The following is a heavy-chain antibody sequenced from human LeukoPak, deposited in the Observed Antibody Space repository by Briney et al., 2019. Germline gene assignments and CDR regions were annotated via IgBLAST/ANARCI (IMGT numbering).Heavy chain of an antibody. CDR3: AREVYGDYFLDY. V-gene: IGHV3-21*01. Sequence: PGGSLRLSCAASGFTFSSYSMNWVGQAPGKGLEWVSSISSSSSYIYYADSVKGRFTISRDNAKNSLYLQMNSLRAEDTAVYYCAREVYGDYFLDYWGQGTLVTVSS. CDR2: ISSSSSYI. J-gene: IGHJ4*02. D-gene: IGHD4-17*01. CDR1: GFTFSSYS.